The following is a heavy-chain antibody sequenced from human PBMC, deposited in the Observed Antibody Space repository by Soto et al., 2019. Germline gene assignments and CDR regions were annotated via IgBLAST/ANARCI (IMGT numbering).Heavy chain of an antibody. CDR3: ARASPQPRYNWNGLDE. D-gene: IGHD1-20*01. CDR1: GYTFTGYY. CDR2: INPNSGGT. Sequence: AAVKVSCKASGYTFTGYYMHWVRQAPGQGLEWMGWINPNSGGTKYAQKFQGRVTMTRDTSAGTAYMELSSLRSEDTAVYYCARASPQPRYNWNGLDEWGQGTLRTVS. J-gene: IGHJ4*02. V-gene: IGHV1-2*02.